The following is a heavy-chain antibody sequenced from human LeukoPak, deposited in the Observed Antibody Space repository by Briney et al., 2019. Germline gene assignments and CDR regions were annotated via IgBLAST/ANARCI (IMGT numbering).Heavy chain of an antibody. Sequence: GGSLRLSCAAAGFSISSYWMSWVRQAPGKGLEWVANIKQDASEKHYVDSVRGRFTISRDNAKNSVYLQMNSLRAEDTAVYYCAGEWDYWGQGTLVTVSS. CDR3: AGEWDY. V-gene: IGHV3-7*01. J-gene: IGHJ4*02. CDR2: IKQDASEK. CDR1: GFSISSYW.